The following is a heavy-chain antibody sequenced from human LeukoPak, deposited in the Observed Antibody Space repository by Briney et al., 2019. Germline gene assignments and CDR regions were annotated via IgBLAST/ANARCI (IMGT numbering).Heavy chain of an antibody. CDR2: ISYDGSNK. V-gene: IGHV3-30-3*01. D-gene: IGHD3-3*01. CDR3: ARDGATYYDFWSGYPTDGTLDY. J-gene: IGHJ4*02. CDR1: GFTFSSYA. Sequence: GGSLRLSCAASGFTFSSYAMHWVRQAPGKGLEWVAVISYDGSNKYYADSVKGRFTISRDNSKNTLYQQMNTLRAEDTAVYYCARDGATYYDFWSGYPTDGTLDYWGQGTLVTVSS.